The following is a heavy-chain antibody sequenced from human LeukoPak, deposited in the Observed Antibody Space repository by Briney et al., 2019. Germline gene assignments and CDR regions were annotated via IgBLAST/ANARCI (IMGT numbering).Heavy chain of an antibody. J-gene: IGHJ6*02. CDR2: MSYDGSNK. CDR3: ARDGGIVVVVAASPYGMDV. CDR1: GFTFSSYA. D-gene: IGHD2-15*01. Sequence: GRSLRLSCAASGFTFSSYAMHWVRQAPGKGLEWVAVMSYDGSNKYYADSVKGRFTISRDNSKNTLYLQMNSLRAEDTAVYYCARDGGIVVVVAASPYGMDVWGQGTTVTVSS. V-gene: IGHV3-30-3*01.